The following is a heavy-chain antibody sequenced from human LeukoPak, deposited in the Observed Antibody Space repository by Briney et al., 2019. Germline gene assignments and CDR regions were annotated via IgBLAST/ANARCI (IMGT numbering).Heavy chain of an antibody. CDR1: GYTFTGYY. CDR3: ARGENGDGYDYYYYGMDV. D-gene: IGHD5-24*01. CDR2: INPNGGGT. J-gene: IGHJ6*02. Sequence: ASVKVSCKASGYTFTGYYMHWVRQAPGRGLEWMGWINPNGGGTNYAQKFQGWVTMTRDTSISTAYMELSRLRSDDTAVYYCARGENGDGYDYYYYGMDVWGQGTTVTVSS. V-gene: IGHV1-2*04.